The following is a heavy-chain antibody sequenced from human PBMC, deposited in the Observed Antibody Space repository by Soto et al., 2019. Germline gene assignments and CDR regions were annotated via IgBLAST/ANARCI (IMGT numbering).Heavy chain of an antibody. V-gene: IGHV1-18*01. D-gene: IGHD3-3*01. Sequence: ASVKVSCKASGYTFTSYGISWVRQAPGQGLEWMGWISAYNGNTNYAQKLQGRVTMTTDTSTSTAYMELRSLRSDDTAVYYCARDSARYYDFWSGYSDDAFDIWGQGTMVTVSS. CDR1: GYTFTSYG. CDR3: ARDSARYYDFWSGYSDDAFDI. J-gene: IGHJ3*02. CDR2: ISAYNGNT.